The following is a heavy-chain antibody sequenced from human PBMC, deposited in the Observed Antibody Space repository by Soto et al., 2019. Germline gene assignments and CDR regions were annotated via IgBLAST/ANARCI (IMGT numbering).Heavy chain of an antibody. CDR1: GYNFAGYW. Sequence: PGESLMISCKGSGYNFAGYWIAWVREMPGKGLELIGIIYPSDSDTRYRPSFQGQVTISADKSISSAYLQWSSLRASDTAMYYCARGGVSTRTFDYWGQGTPVTVSS. D-gene: IGHD3-3*01. CDR3: ARGGVSTRTFDY. J-gene: IGHJ4*02. CDR2: IYPSDSDT. V-gene: IGHV5-51*01.